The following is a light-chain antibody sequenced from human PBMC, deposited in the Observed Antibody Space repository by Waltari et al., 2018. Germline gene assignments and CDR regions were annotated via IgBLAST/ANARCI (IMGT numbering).Light chain of an antibody. CDR3: SSYTTSGTLV. V-gene: IGLV2-14*01. J-gene: IGLJ1*01. Sequence: QSAPTQPASVSGSPGQSITISCTGPSSDVGGSDFVSWHQQYPGKAPKVMIYGVNNRPSGVSNRFSGSKSGNTASLIISGLQADDEADYYCSSYTTSGTLVFGTGTKVTVL. CDR2: GVN. CDR1: SSDVGGSDF.